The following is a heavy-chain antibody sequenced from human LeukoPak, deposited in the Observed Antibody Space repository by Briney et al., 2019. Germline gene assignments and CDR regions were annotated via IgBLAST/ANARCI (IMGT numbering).Heavy chain of an antibody. Sequence: PGGSLRLSCAASGFTFSSYAMCWVRRAPGKGLEWVSAISGSGGSTYYADSVKGRFTISRDNSKNTLYLQMNSLRAEDTAVYYCAKALFGELSLFDYWGQGTLVTVSS. CDR2: ISGSGGST. J-gene: IGHJ4*02. V-gene: IGHV3-23*01. CDR1: GFTFSSYA. CDR3: AKALFGELSLFDY. D-gene: IGHD3-10*01.